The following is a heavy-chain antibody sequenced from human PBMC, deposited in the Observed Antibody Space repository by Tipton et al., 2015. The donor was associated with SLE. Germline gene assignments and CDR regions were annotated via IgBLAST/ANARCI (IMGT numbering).Heavy chain of an antibody. CDR3: ARGGAAATATYYYHYGMDV. V-gene: IGHV3-9*01. CDR2: ISWDSDRI. J-gene: IGHJ6*02. Sequence: RSLRLSCAASGFFFDDYAMHWVRQAPGKGLEWVSGISWDSDRIGYADSVKGRFTISRDNSKNTMYLQMNSLRAEDTAVYYCARGGAAATATYYYHYGMDVWGHGTTVTVSS. D-gene: IGHD1-26*01. CDR1: GFFFDDYA.